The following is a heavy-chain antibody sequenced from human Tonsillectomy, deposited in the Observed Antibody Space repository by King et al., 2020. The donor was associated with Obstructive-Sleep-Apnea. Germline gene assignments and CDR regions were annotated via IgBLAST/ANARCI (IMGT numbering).Heavy chain of an antibody. V-gene: IGHV4-59*01. Sequence: LQLQESGPGLVKPSETLSLTCTVSGGSISSYYWSWIRQPPGKGLEWIGYIYYSGSTNYNPSLKSRVTISVDTSKNQFSLKLSSVTAADTAVYYCARAIAAADYFDYWGQGTLVTVSS. J-gene: IGHJ4*02. CDR1: GGSISSYY. CDR3: ARAIAAADYFDY. D-gene: IGHD6-13*01. CDR2: IYYSGST.